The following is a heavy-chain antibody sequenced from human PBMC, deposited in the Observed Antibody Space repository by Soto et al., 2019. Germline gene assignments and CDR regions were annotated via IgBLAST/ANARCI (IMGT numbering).Heavy chain of an antibody. CDR1: GYTFTSYA. CDR2: LNIGNGNT. CDR3: AREPLCGGRCYAHWFDP. D-gene: IGHD2-15*01. Sequence: SVKVSCKTSGYTFTSYAIHWVREAPGQGLEWLGWLNIGNGNTQYSPKLHDRVTLTRDTSASTAYMELSSLRSEDTAVYYCAREPLCGGRCYAHWFDPWGQGTLVTVSS. J-gene: IGHJ5*02. V-gene: IGHV1-3*04.